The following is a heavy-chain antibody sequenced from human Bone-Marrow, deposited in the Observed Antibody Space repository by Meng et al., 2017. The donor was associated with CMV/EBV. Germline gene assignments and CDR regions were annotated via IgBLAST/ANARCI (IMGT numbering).Heavy chain of an antibody. CDR1: GGSFSGYY. J-gene: IGHJ4*02. D-gene: IGHD6-19*01. V-gene: IGHV4-34*01. CDR3: ARGGWSSSGRKGLGRPWYY. Sequence: QGQQQQGGDGLLRPSETLSLTCAVYGGSFSGYYWSWIRQPPGKGLEWIGEINHSGSTNYNPSLKSRVTISVDTSKNQFSLKLSSVTAADTAVYYCARGGWSSSGRKGLGRPWYYWGQGTLVTVSS. CDR2: INHSGST.